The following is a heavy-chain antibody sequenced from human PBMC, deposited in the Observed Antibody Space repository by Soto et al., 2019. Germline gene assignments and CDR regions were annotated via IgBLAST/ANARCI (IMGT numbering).Heavy chain of an antibody. D-gene: IGHD5-12*01. CDR2: IYYNGNT. J-gene: IGHJ4*02. V-gene: IGHV4-4*02. CDR1: GGSISSSNW. CDR3: ARTYSGYDRSFDY. Sequence: SETLSLTCVVSGGSISSSNWWSWVRQSPGKGLEWIGEIYYNGNTMYSEFLKSRVTISIDPSKNHFSLKLSSVTAADTAVYYCARTYSGYDRSFDYWGQGTLVTVSS.